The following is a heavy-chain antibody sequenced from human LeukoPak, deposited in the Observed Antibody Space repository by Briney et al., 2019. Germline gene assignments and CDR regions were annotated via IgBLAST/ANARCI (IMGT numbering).Heavy chain of an antibody. CDR3: ATSYDYKVAPFDP. D-gene: IGHD5-12*01. J-gene: IGHJ5*02. CDR2: INTNGRT. V-gene: IGHV4-4*09. CDR1: GGSIRDYQ. Sequence: PSETLSLTCAVSGGSIRDYQWSWIRQPPGKGLECIGHINTNGRTDYNPSLRSRLTFSVDTSRDQFSLKLSSVTAADTAMYYCATSYDYKVAPFDPWGQGTLVTVSS.